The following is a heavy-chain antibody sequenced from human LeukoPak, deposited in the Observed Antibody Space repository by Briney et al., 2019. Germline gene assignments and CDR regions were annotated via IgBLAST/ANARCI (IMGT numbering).Heavy chain of an antibody. CDR3: AREGGYCSGGSCRWFDS. CDR1: GFAFSNYW. V-gene: IGHV3-74*01. J-gene: IGHJ5*01. Sequence: PGGSLRLSCAASGFAFSNYWMHWVRQPPGKGLVWVSRINGERNITTYADSVKGRFTISRDNAKNSLYLQMNSLRAEDTAVYYCAREGGYCSGGSCRWFDSWGQGSLVTVSS. D-gene: IGHD2-15*01. CDR2: INGERNIT.